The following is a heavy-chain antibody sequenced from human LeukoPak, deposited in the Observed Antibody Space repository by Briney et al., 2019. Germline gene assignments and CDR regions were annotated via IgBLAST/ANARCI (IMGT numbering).Heavy chain of an antibody. CDR3: ARESIVVVPAARGPMDV. J-gene: IGHJ6*03. D-gene: IGHD2-2*01. CDR1: GYTFTGYY. Sequence: ASVKVSCKASGYTFTGYYMHWVRQAPGQGLEWMGWINPNSGGTNYAQKFQGRVTMTRDTSISTAYMELSRLRSDDTAVYYCARESIVVVPAARGPMDVWGKGTTVIVSS. V-gene: IGHV1-2*02. CDR2: INPNSGGT.